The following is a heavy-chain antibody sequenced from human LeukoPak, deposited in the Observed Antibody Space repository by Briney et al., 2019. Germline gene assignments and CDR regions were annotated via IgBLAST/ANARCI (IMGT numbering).Heavy chain of an antibody. Sequence: GASLRLSCAAAGFTFSNYAMSWVRQAPGKGLEWVSSISNSGGSTYHADSVKGRFTISRDNSRNTLYLQMSSLRAEDTAVYYCAKYHGGTYSSGPVYFDYWGQGTLVTVSS. CDR2: ISNSGGST. CDR3: AKYHGGTYSSGPVYFDY. CDR1: GFTFSNYA. D-gene: IGHD6-19*01. V-gene: IGHV3-23*01. J-gene: IGHJ4*02.